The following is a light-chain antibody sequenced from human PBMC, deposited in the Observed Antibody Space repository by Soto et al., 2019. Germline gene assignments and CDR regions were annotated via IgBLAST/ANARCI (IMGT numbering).Light chain of an antibody. Sequence: DNPMTQSPSTLSASVGDRVTITCRASQSISSWLAWYQKKPGKAPKLLIYGASSLESGVPSRFSGSGSGTDFTLTISSLQSEDFAPYYCQQFYNCPPTFGGGTKVDIK. CDR1: QSISSW. CDR2: GAS. V-gene: IGKV1-5*01. J-gene: IGKJ4*01. CDR3: QQFYNCPPT.